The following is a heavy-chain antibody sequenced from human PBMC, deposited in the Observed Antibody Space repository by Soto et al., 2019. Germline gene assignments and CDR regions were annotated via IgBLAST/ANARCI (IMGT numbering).Heavy chain of an antibody. D-gene: IGHD1-1*01. CDR3: ARESDGTFDY. J-gene: IGHJ4*02. Sequence: QVQLQESGPGLVKPSETLSLTCTVSGGSISSYYWSWIRQPPGKGLEWIGYIYYSGSTNYNPSLKSRVTISVDTSKNQFSLKLSSVTAADTAVYYCARESDGTFDYWGQGTLVTVSS. CDR1: GGSISSYY. CDR2: IYYSGST. V-gene: IGHV4-59*01.